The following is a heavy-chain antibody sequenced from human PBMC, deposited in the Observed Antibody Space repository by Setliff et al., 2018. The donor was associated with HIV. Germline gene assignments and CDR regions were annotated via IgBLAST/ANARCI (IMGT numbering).Heavy chain of an antibody. Sequence: PGESLKISCAASGFTFDDYGMSWVRQAPGKGLEWVSGINWNGGSTGYADSVKGRFTISRDNAKNSLYLQMNSLRAEDTALYYCARGRGTYCTNGVCLKTREYYYYYMDVWGKGTTVTVSS. V-gene: IGHV3-20*04. CDR1: GFTFDDYG. CDR2: INWNGGST. CDR3: ARGRGTYCTNGVCLKTREYYYYYMDV. D-gene: IGHD2-8*01. J-gene: IGHJ6*03.